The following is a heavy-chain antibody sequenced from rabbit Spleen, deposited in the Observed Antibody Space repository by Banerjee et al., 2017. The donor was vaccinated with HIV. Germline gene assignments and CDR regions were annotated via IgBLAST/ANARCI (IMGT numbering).Heavy chain of an antibody. D-gene: IGHD1-1*01. V-gene: IGHV1S40*01. CDR2: IDSGCSGFT. Sequence: QSLEESGGDLVKPGASLTLTCKASGVDFSISDYMCWVRQAPGKGLEWIACIDSGCSGFTYYATWAIGRFTCSKPSSTTVTLQMTRLTAADTATYFCARDTSSSFSSYGMDLWGPGTLVTVS. CDR3: ARDTSSSFSSYGMDL. J-gene: IGHJ6*01. CDR1: GVDFSISDY.